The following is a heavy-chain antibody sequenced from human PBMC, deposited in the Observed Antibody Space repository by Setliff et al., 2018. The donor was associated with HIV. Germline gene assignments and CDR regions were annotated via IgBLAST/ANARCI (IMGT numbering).Heavy chain of an antibody. J-gene: IGHJ4*02. CDR3: ARESFGGSTWALGDS. Sequence: GGSLRLSCAASGFNVRNNYMSWVRQAPGKGLEWVSAIYGGGSTYYADSVKGRFTISRDSSENTLYLQMNSLRVEDTGVYFCARESFGGSTWALGDSRGQGALVTVSS. V-gene: IGHV3-66*02. CDR1: GFNVRNNY. D-gene: IGHD2-15*01. CDR2: IYGGGST.